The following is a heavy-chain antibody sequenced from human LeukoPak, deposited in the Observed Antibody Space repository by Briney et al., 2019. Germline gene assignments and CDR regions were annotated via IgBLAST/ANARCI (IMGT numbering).Heavy chain of an antibody. CDR3: ARHLYRAFDY. CDR2: ISSSSSSI. V-gene: IGHV3-48*02. CDR1: GFTFSTFS. J-gene: IGHJ4*02. D-gene: IGHD1-26*01. Sequence: GGSPRLSCAASGFTFSTFSMNWVRQAPGKGLEWVSYISSSSSSIYYADSVKGRFTISRDSAKNSLYLQMNGLRDEDTAVYYCARHLYRAFDYWGQETLVTVSS.